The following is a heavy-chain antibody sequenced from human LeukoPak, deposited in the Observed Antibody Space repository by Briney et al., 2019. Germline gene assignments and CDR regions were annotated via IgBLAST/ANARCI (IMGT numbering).Heavy chain of an antibody. CDR1: GYTFTGYY. CDR3: ATDCSSTSCYGNLNDY. Sequence: ASVKVSCEASGYTFTGYYMHWVRQAPGQGLEWMGWINPNSGGTNYAQKFQGRVTMTRDTSISTAYMELSRLRSDDTAVYYCATDCSSTSCYGNLNDYWGQGTLVTVSS. CDR2: INPNSGGT. J-gene: IGHJ4*02. V-gene: IGHV1-2*02. D-gene: IGHD2-2*01.